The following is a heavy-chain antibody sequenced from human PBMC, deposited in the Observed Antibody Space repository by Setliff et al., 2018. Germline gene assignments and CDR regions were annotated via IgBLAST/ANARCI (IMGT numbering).Heavy chain of an antibody. CDR3: ARGKDYSDGSGYPIFQH. Sequence: GGSLRLSCAASGFTFTDHYMSWIRQTPGKGLEWLCYISADDVSILYADSVKGRFSVSRDNAKNSVYLEMNSLRVEDTAVYYCARGKDYSDGSGYPIFQHWGQGTPVTVS. V-gene: IGHV3-11*01. CDR1: GFTFTDHY. CDR2: ISADDVSI. J-gene: IGHJ1*01. D-gene: IGHD3-22*01.